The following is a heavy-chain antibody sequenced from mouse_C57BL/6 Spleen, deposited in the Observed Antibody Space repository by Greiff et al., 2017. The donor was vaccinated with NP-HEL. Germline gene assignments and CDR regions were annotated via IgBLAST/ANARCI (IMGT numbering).Heavy chain of an antibody. CDR2: ILPGSGST. CDR3: AGNNWDNNY. Sequence: QVQLQQSGAELMKPGASVKLSCKATGYTFTGYWIEWVKQRPGHGLEWIGEILPGSGSTNYNAKFKGKATFTADTSSNTAYMQLSSLTTEDSAIYYCAGNNWDNNYWGQGTTLTVSS. V-gene: IGHV1-9*01. J-gene: IGHJ2*01. CDR1: GYTFTGYW. D-gene: IGHD4-1*01.